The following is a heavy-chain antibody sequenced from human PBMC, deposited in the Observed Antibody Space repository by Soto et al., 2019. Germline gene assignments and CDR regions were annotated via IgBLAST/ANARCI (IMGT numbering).Heavy chain of an antibody. Sequence: EVSVKVSCKASGYTFTSYAMHWVRQAPGQRLEWMGWINAGNGNTKYSQKFQGRVTITRDTSASTAYMELSSLRSEDTAVYYCARDSFPGGVAARTNWFDPWGQGTLVTVSS. CDR2: INAGNGNT. V-gene: IGHV1-3*01. CDR3: ARDSFPGGVAARTNWFDP. D-gene: IGHD6-6*01. CDR1: GYTFTSYA. J-gene: IGHJ5*02.